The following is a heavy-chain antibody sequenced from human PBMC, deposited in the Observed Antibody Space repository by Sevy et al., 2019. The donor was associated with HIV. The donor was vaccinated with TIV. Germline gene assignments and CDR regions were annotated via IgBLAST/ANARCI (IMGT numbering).Heavy chain of an antibody. CDR1: GFSFSNYW. V-gene: IGHV3-7*01. CDR2: IKQDGSKR. D-gene: IGHD2-15*01. J-gene: IGHJ4*02. CDR3: AREGSGGFDY. Sequence: GESLKISCAASGFSFSNYWMSWVRQAPGKGLEWVANIKQDGSKREYVDSVKGRLTISRDNGKNSVYLQMDSLRAEDTAVYYCAREGSGGFDYWGQGTLVTVSS.